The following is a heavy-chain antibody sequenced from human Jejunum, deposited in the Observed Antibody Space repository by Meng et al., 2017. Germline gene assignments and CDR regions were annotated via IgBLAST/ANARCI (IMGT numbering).Heavy chain of an antibody. V-gene: IGHV3-13*01. CDR1: GFFFSIYD. Sequence: GESLMTSCAASGFFFSIYDMHWVRQTTVRGLEWVSSIGTTGDTYYPDSVKGRFTISRDDSKSSLYLQMNSLRAGDTAVYYCAREGRDHISGPLTSPFDYWGQGSRV. J-gene: IGHJ4*01. CDR2: IGTTGDT. CDR3: AREGRDHISGPLTSPFDY. D-gene: IGHD1-20*01.